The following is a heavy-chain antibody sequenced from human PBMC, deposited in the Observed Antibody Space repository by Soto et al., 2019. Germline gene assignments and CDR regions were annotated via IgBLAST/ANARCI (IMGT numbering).Heavy chain of an antibody. CDR1: GGSISSGGYY. D-gene: IGHD6-6*01. Sequence: PSETLSLTCTVSGGSISSGGYYWSWIRQHPGKGLEWIGYIYYSGSTYYNPSLKSRVTISVDTSKNQFSLKLSSVTAADTAVYYCAREVIAARRRDFDYWGQGTLVTVSS. V-gene: IGHV4-31*03. CDR2: IYYSGST. J-gene: IGHJ4*02. CDR3: AREVIAARRRDFDY.